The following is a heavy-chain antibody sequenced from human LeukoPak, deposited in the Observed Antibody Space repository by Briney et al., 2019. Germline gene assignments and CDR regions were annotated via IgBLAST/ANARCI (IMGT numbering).Heavy chain of an antibody. V-gene: IGHV4-39*07. CDR2: MYYRGGT. D-gene: IGHD6-13*01. Sequence: RSSETLSLTCTVSGGSISSSSHYWGWIRQPPGKGLEWIGSMYYRGGTYHNPSLKSRVTISVDTSKNQFSLQLNSVTPEDTAVYYCARDPFEHEKYSSSWYVMNDAFDIWGQGTVVTVSS. CDR3: ARDPFEHEKYSSSWYVMNDAFDI. CDR1: GGSISSSSHY. J-gene: IGHJ3*02.